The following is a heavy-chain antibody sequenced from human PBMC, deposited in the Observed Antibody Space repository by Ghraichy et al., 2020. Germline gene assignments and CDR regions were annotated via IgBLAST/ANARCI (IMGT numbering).Heavy chain of an antibody. CDR2: IYYSGST. D-gene: IGHD5-24*01. CDR3: AREGFGDGYNSPIDY. V-gene: IGHV4-30-4*01. Sequence: SETLSLTCTVSGGSISSGDYYWSWIRQPPGKGLEWIGYIYYSGSTYYNPSLKSRVTISVDTSKNQFSLKLSSVTAADTAVYYCAREGFGDGYNSPIDYWGQGTLVTVSS. J-gene: IGHJ4*02. CDR1: GGSISSGDYY.